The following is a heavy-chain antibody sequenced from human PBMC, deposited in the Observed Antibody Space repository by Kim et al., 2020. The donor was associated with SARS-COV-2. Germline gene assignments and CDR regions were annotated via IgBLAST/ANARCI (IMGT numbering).Heavy chain of an antibody. J-gene: IGHJ6*02. CDR1: GFTFSSYA. CDR3: AREQPYYYDSSGYYYYYHYGMDV. V-gene: IGHV3-30-3*01. Sequence: GGSLRLSCAASGFTFSSYAMHWVRQAPGKGLEWVAVISYDGSNKYYADSVKGRFTISRDNSKNTLYLQMNSLRAEDTAVYYCAREQPYYYDSSGYYYYYHYGMDVWGQGTTVTVSS. CDR2: ISYDGSNK. D-gene: IGHD3-22*01.